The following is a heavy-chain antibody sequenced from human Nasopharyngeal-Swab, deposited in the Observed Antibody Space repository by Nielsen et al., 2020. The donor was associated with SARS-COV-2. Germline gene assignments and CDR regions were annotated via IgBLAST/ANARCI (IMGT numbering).Heavy chain of an antibody. J-gene: IGHJ5*02. CDR1: GYTFTRYY. V-gene: IGHV1-46*01. Sequence: ASVKVSCKASGYTFTRYYIHWGRQGPGQGLEWMGIINPGGGSARYSQNFQGRVTMTRDTSTSTVYMELSSLRSEDTAVYYCARGGDPREVVAATDCFDPWGQGTLVTVSS. D-gene: IGHD2-15*01. CDR3: ARGGDPREVVAATDCFDP. CDR2: INPGGGSA.